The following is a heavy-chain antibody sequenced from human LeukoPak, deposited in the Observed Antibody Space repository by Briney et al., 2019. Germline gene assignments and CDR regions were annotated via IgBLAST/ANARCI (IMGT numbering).Heavy chain of an antibody. J-gene: IGHJ4*02. V-gene: IGHV3-23*01. D-gene: IGHD3-10*01. Sequence: PGGSLRLSCVASRFQFSSYAMSWVRQAPGKGLEWVSVISGSGGSTYYADSVKGRFTISRDNSSNTLYLHMNSLRAEDTAVYYCAKDRDFFDSWGQGTLVTVSS. CDR2: ISGSGGST. CDR3: AKDRDFFDS. CDR1: RFQFSSYA.